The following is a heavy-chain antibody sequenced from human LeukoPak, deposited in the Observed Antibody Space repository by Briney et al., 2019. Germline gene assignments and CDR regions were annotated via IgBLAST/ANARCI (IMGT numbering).Heavy chain of an antibody. CDR1: GGSITDYY. CDR3: ARVGQLAFDY. J-gene: IGHJ4*02. V-gene: IGHV4-4*07. CDR2: IYASGNS. D-gene: IGHD6-13*01. Sequence: PSETLSLTCTVSGGSITDYYWNWIRQPAGKGLEWLGRIYASGNSNFNPSLKSRVSMSIDTSKNEFSLKLSSVAAADTAVYYCARVGQLAFDYWGQGTLVTVSS.